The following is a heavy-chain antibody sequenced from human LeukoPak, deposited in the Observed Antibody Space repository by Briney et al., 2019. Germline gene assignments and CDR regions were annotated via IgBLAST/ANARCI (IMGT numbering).Heavy chain of an antibody. J-gene: IGHJ6*02. V-gene: IGHV3-30*19. CDR1: GFTFSSYG. CDR2: ISYDGSNK. Sequence: PGRSLRLSCAASGFTFSSYGMHWVRQAPGKGLEWVAVISYDGSNKYYADSVKGRFTISRDNSKNTLNLQMNSLRAEDTAVYYCAKASSNWDFYYYYGMDVWGQGTTVTVSS. CDR3: AKASSNWDFYYYYGMDV. D-gene: IGHD1-1*01.